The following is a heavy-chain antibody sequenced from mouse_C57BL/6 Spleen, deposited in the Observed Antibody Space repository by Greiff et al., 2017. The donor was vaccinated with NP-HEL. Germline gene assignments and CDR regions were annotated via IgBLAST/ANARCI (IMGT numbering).Heavy chain of an antibody. V-gene: IGHV1-82*01. J-gene: IGHJ4*01. CDR3: ARKDYSNYVEAMDY. CDR2: IYPGDGDT. D-gene: IGHD2-5*01. Sequence: VQLVESGPELVKPGASVKISCKASGYAFSSSWMNWVKQRPGKGLEWIGRIYPGDGDTNYNGKFKGKATLTADKSSSTAYMQLSSLTSEDSAVYFCARKDYSNYVEAMDYWGQGTSVTVSS. CDR1: GYAFSSSW.